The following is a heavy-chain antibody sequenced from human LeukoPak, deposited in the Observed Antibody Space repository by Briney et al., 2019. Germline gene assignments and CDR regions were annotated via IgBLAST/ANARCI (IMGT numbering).Heavy chain of an antibody. V-gene: IGHV3-20*04. CDR3: ARASGYSSSWYGSVY. J-gene: IGHJ4*02. D-gene: IGHD6-13*01. CDR2: INWNGGST. Sequence: RPGGSLRLSCAASGFTFDDYGMSWVRQAPGKELEWVSGINWNGGSTGYADSVKGRFTISRDNAKNSLYLQMNSLRAEDTALYYCARASGYSSSWYGSVYWGQGTLVTVSS. CDR1: GFTFDDYG.